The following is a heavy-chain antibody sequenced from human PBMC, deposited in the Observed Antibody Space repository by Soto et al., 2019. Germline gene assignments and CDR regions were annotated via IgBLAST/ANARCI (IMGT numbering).Heavy chain of an antibody. V-gene: IGHV1-8*01. CDR1: GYTFTSYD. J-gene: IGHJ4*02. D-gene: IGHD3-3*01. CDR2: MNPNSGNT. Sequence: ASVKVSCKASGYTFTSYDINWVRQATGQGLEWMGWMNPNSGNTGYAQKFQGRVTMTRNTSISTAYMELSSLRSEDTAVYYCAREVSNDFWSGYHIGAYDYWGQGTLVTVS. CDR3: AREVSNDFWSGYHIGAYDY.